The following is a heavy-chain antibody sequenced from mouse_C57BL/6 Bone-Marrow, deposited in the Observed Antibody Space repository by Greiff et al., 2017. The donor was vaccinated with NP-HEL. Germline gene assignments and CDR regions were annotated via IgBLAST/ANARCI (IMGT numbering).Heavy chain of an antibody. D-gene: IGHD2-10*01. V-gene: IGHV1-82*01. CDR3: ATYCPDY. Sequence: VQLQQSGPELVKPGASVKISCKASGYAFSSSWMNWVKQRPGKGLEWIGRIYPGDGDTNYNGKFKGKATLTADKSSSTAYMQLSSLTSEDSAVYFCATYCPDYWGQGTTLTVSS. J-gene: IGHJ2*01. CDR1: GYAFSSSW. CDR2: IYPGDGDT.